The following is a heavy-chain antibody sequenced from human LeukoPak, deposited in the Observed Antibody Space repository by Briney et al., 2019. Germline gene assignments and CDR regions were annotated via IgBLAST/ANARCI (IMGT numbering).Heavy chain of an antibody. CDR2: ISSSGSTI. CDR1: GLIFSGYA. Sequence: PGGSLRLSCADSGLIFSGYAVSWVRQAPGKGLEWVSYISSSGSTIYYADSVKGRFTISRDNAKNSLYLQMNSLRAEDTAVYYCARDPLYYDSSGYSYWGQGTLVTVSS. D-gene: IGHD3-22*01. V-gene: IGHV3-11*01. J-gene: IGHJ4*02. CDR3: ARDPLYYDSSGYSY.